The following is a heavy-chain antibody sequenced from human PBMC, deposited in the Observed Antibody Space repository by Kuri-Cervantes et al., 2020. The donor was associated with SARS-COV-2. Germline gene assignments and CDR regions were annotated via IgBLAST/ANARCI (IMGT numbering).Heavy chain of an antibody. V-gene: IGHV1-69*04. Sequence: SVKVSCKASGGTFSSYAISWVRQTPGQGLEWMGRIIPIFGIANYAQKFQGRVTITADKSTSTAYMELSSLRSEDTAVYYCARQLETTMLYYFDYWGQGTLVTVSS. D-gene: IGHD3-10*02. J-gene: IGHJ4*02. CDR2: IIPIFGIA. CDR3: ARQLETTMLYYFDY. CDR1: GGTFSSYA.